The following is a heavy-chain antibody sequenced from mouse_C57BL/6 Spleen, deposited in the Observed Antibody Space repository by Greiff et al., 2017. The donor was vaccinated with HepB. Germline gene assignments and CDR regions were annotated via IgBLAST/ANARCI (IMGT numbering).Heavy chain of an antibody. J-gene: IGHJ3*01. CDR1: GYTFTSYW. D-gene: IGHD2-4*01. CDR3: AREEGLRDVAWFAY. Sequence: QVQLQQSGAELVKPGASVKLSCKASGYTFTSYWMHWVKQRPGRGLEWIGRIDPNSGGIKYNEKFKSKATLTVDKPSSTAYMQLSSLTSADTAVYYCAREEGLRDVAWFAYWGQGTLVTVSA. CDR2: IDPNSGGI. V-gene: IGHV1-72*01.